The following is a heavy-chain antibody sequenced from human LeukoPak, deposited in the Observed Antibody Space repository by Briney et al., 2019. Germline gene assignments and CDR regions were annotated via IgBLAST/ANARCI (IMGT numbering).Heavy chain of an antibody. Sequence: PGESLKISCKGSGYSFTSYWVAWVRQMPGKGLEWMGIIYPGDSDTRYSPSFQGQVTISADKSISAAYLQWSSLKASDTAMYYCARLGPDYGDYVFDPWGQGTLVTVSS. D-gene: IGHD4-17*01. V-gene: IGHV5-51*01. CDR2: IYPGDSDT. CDR3: ARLGPDYGDYVFDP. CDR1: GYSFTSYW. J-gene: IGHJ5*02.